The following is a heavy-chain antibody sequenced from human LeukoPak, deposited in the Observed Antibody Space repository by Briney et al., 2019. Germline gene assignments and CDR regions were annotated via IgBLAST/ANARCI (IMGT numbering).Heavy chain of an antibody. J-gene: IGHJ4*02. D-gene: IGHD6-19*01. CDR3: ARAGIAVAGNDY. Sequence: SVKVSCKASGYTFSGYYMHWVRQAPGQGLEWMGGIIPIFGTANYAQKFQGRVTITADESTSTAYMELSSLRSEDTAVYYCARAGIAVAGNDYWGQGTLVTVSS. CDR1: GYTFSGYY. CDR2: IIPIFGTA. V-gene: IGHV1-69*01.